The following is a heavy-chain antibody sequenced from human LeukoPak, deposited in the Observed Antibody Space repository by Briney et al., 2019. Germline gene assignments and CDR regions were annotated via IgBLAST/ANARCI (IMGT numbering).Heavy chain of an antibody. V-gene: IGHV3-23*01. Sequence: GGSLRLSCAASGFTFSSYGMSWVRQAPGKGLEWVSAISGSGGSTYYADSVKGRFTISRDNSKNTLYLQMNSLRAEDTAVYYCASLIRGDYDSSGYYYARDYWGQGTLVTVSS. CDR1: GFTFSSYG. CDR2: ISGSGGST. CDR3: ASLIRGDYDSSGYYYARDY. D-gene: IGHD3-22*01. J-gene: IGHJ4*02.